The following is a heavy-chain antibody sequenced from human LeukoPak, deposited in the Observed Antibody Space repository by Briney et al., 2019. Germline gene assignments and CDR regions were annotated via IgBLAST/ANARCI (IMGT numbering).Heavy chain of an antibody. J-gene: IGHJ4*02. CDR3: AKGDYFGSGSYQDY. V-gene: IGHV3-23*01. D-gene: IGHD3-10*01. Sequence: GGSLRLSCAAPRFTFSSYAMSWVRQAPGQGLEWVSAISGSGGGTYYADSVKGRFTISRDNSKNTLYLQMNSLRAEDTAVYYCAKGDYFGSGSYQDYWGQGTLVTVSS. CDR2: ISGSGGGT. CDR1: RFTFSSYA.